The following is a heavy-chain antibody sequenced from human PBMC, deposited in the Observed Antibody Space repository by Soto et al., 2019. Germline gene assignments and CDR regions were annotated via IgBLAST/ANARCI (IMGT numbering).Heavy chain of an antibody. D-gene: IGHD3-16*01. CDR3: ASPWGNLVTFDI. CDR1: GFTFSSYS. CDR2: ISSSSSYI. V-gene: IGHV3-21*01. Sequence: PGGSLRLSCGASGFTFSSYSMNWVRQAPGKGLEWVSSISSSSSYIYYADSVKGRFTISRDNAKNSLYLQMNSLRAEDTAVYYCASPWGNLVTFDIWGQGTMVTVSS. J-gene: IGHJ3*02.